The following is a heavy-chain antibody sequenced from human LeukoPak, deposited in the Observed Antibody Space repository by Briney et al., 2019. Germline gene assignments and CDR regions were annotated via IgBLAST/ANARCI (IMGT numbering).Heavy chain of an antibody. CDR3: AREGSAPGTFDY. CDR1: GFTFNNYA. D-gene: IGHD6-13*01. J-gene: IGHJ4*02. V-gene: IGHV3-64*01. CDR2: VSSSGVYT. Sequence: GGSLRLSCAASGFTFNNYAMHWARQAPGKGLEYVSTVSSSGVYTFYANSVKGRFTISRDNSKNTLYLQMGSLRDEDMAVYYCAREGSAPGTFDYWGQGTLVTVSS.